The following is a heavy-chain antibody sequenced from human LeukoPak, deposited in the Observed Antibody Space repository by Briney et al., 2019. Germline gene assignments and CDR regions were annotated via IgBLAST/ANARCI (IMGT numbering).Heavy chain of an antibody. CDR3: ARDIVVVTAIRLFDP. V-gene: IGHV4-34*01. CDR2: INHRRST. J-gene: IGHJ5*02. Sequence: SETLSLTCAVYGGSFSGYYWTWIRQPPGKGLEWIGEINHRRSTKYSPSLKSRVTISVDTSKNQFSLKLSSVTAADTAVYYCARDIVVVTAIRLFDPWGQGTLVTVSS. CDR1: GGSFSGYY. D-gene: IGHD2-21*02.